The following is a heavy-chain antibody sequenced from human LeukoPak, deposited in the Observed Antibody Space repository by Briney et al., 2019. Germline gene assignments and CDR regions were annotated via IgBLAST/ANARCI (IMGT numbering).Heavy chain of an antibody. Sequence: ASVKVSCKASGGTFSSYAISWVRQAPGQGLEWMGGIIPIFGTANYAQKFQGRVTIIADESTSTAYMELSSLRSEDTAVYYCARDRCSSTSCPYRSNYYYYGMDVWGKGTTVTVSS. D-gene: IGHD2-2*01. CDR3: ARDRCSSTSCPYRSNYYYYGMDV. J-gene: IGHJ6*04. V-gene: IGHV1-69*13. CDR2: IIPIFGTA. CDR1: GGTFSSYA.